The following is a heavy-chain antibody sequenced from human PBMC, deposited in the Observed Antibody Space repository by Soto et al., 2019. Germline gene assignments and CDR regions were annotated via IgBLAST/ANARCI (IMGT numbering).Heavy chain of an antibody. CDR3: ARGSQWLAKYYFDY. CDR2: ISSSSSYI. J-gene: IGHJ4*02. V-gene: IGHV3-21*01. CDR1: GFTFSSYS. Sequence: EVQLVESGGGLVKPGGSLRLSCAASGFTFSSYSMNWVRQAPGKGLEWVSSISSSSSYIYYADLVKGRFTISRDNAKNSLYLQMNSLRAEDTAVYYCARGSQWLAKYYFDYWGQGTLVTVSS. D-gene: IGHD6-19*01.